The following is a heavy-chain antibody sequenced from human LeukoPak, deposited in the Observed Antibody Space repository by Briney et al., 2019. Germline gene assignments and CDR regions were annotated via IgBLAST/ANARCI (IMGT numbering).Heavy chain of an antibody. CDR3: ARVRLERRYYYGMDV. CDR2: ISAYNGNT. CDR1: GYTFTSYG. J-gene: IGHJ6*02. Sequence: ASVKVSCKASGYTFTSYGISWVRQAPGQGLEWMGWISAYNGNTNYAQKLQGRVTMTTDTSTSTAYMELRSLRSDDTAVYYCARVRLERRYYYGMDVWGQGTTVTVPS. V-gene: IGHV1-18*01. D-gene: IGHD1-1*01.